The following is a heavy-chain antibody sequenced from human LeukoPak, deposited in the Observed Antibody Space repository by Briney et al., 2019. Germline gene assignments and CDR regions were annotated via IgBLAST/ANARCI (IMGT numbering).Heavy chain of an antibody. V-gene: IGHV4-59*08. CDR2: IYYSGST. J-gene: IGHJ4*02. D-gene: IGHD1-26*01. CDR3: ARRGGSYHDY. CDR1: GDSIINYH. Sequence: SETLSLTCSLSGDSIINYHWTWIRQPPGKGLEWIGEIYYSGSTNYNPSLKTRVTMSVDTSKNQFSLRLRSVTAADTAVYYCARRGGSYHDYWGQGTLVTVSS.